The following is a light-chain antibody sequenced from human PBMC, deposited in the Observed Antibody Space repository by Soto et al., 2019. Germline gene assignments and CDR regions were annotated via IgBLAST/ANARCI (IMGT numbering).Light chain of an antibody. V-gene: IGLV1-44*01. CDR1: SSNIGSNA. Sequence: QSVLTQPPSASGTPGQRVTISCSGSSSNIGSNAVNWYQQLPGTAPTLLIYSNYQRPSGVPDRFSGSKSGTSASLAVNGLQSEDAADYYCAAWDDSLNGPLFGGGTKVTVL. CDR2: SNY. CDR3: AAWDDSLNGPL. J-gene: IGLJ3*02.